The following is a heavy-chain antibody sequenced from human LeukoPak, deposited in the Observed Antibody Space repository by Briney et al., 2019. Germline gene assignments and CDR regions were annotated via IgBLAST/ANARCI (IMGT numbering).Heavy chain of an antibody. J-gene: IGHJ5*02. Sequence: SETLSLTCAVYGTSFSGYYWSWIRQPPGKGLEWIGEINHSGSTNYNPSLKSRVTMSVDTSKSQFSLKLSSVTAADTAVYYCARPARGAFWSPNWFDPWGQGTLVTVSS. CDR1: GTSFSGYY. CDR3: ARPARGAFWSPNWFDP. CDR2: INHSGST. D-gene: IGHD3-3*01. V-gene: IGHV4-34*01.